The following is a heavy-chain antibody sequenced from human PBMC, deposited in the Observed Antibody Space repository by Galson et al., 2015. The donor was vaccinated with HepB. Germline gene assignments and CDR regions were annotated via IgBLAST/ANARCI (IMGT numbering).Heavy chain of an antibody. CDR1: GGSISSGSYY. CDR3: ARGRVVVVPAAISPRSYYYGMDV. J-gene: IGHJ6*02. CDR2: IYTSGST. Sequence: TLSLTCTVSGGSISSGSYYWSWIRQPAGKGLEWIGRIYTSGSTNYNPSLKSRVTISVDTSKNQFSLKLSSVTAADTAVYYCARGRVVVVPAAISPRSYYYGMDVWGQGTTVTVSS. V-gene: IGHV4-61*02. D-gene: IGHD2-2*01.